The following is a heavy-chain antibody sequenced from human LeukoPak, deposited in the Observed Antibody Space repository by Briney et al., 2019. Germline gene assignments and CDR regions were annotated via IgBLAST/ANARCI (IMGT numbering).Heavy chain of an antibody. CDR2: VYYSGST. D-gene: IGHD4-17*01. CDR1: GGSISSANYY. J-gene: IGHJ5*02. V-gene: IGHV4-39*07. CDR3: ARNPDLHYGENWFDP. Sequence: PSETLSLTCTVSGGSISSANYYWAWIRQPPGKGLEWIGDVYYSGSTYYNPSLKSRVTILVDTSKNQFSLKVTSVTAADAAVYYCARNPDLHYGENWFDPWGQGTLVTVSS.